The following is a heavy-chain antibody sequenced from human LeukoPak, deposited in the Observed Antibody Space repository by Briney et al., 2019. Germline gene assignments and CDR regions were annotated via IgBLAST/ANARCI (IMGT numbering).Heavy chain of an antibody. CDR2: ISSSSSYI. J-gene: IGHJ4*02. CDR3: ARDWGGVRCSSTSCYLS. Sequence: GGSLRLSCAASGFTFSSYSMNWVRQAPGKGLEWVSSISSSSSYIYYADSEKGRFTISRDNAKNSLYLQMNSLRAEDTAVYYCARDWGGVRCSSTSCYLSWGQGTLVTVSS. CDR1: GFTFSSYS. D-gene: IGHD2-2*01. V-gene: IGHV3-21*01.